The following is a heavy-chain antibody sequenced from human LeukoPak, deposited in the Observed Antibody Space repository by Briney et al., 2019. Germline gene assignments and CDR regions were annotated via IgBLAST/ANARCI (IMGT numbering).Heavy chain of an antibody. J-gene: IGHJ2*01. Sequence: GESLKISCKGSGYSFTSYWIGGVRQMPGKGLEWMGIIYPGDSDTRYSPSFQGQVTISADKSISTAYLQWSSLKASDTAMYYCARHFRDCSSTSCLYWYFDLWGRGTLVTVSS. CDR3: ARHFRDCSSTSCLYWYFDL. CDR1: GYSFTSYW. V-gene: IGHV5-51*01. CDR2: IYPGDSDT. D-gene: IGHD2-2*01.